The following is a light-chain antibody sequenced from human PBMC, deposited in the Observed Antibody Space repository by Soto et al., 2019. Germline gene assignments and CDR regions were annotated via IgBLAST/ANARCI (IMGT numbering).Light chain of an antibody. CDR2: DAS. J-gene: IGKJ4*01. CDR3: QQYDNLPLT. Sequence: DIQLTQSPSSLSASVGDKVTITFRASQDISRYLNWYQHKPGKAPKLLIYDASNLETRVPSRFSGSGSGTDFTFTISSLQPEDFATYYCQQYDNLPLTFGGGTKVDIK. V-gene: IGKV1-33*01. CDR1: QDISRY.